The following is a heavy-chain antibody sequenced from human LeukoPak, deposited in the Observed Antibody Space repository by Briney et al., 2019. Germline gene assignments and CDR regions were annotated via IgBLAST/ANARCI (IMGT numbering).Heavy chain of an antibody. CDR2: INQDGSEI. J-gene: IGHJ2*01. Sequence: GGSLRLSCAASGFTFSNYWMSWVREAPGKGLEWLANINQDGSEIYYVDSVKGRFTISRDNGKNSLYLQINSLRADDTAVYYCARDQGSMIVVQTTNWYFDLWGRGTLVTVSS. CDR3: ARDQGSMIVVQTTNWYFDL. CDR1: GFTFSNYW. D-gene: IGHD3-22*01. V-gene: IGHV3-7*01.